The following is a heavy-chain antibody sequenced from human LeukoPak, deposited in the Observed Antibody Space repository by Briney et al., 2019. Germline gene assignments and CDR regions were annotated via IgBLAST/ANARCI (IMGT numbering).Heavy chain of an antibody. J-gene: IGHJ4*02. D-gene: IGHD3-9*01. CDR3: ASFGNYDILTGNDY. CDR2: INPNRGGT. CDR1: GYTFTGYY. V-gene: IGHV1-2*02. Sequence: ASVKVSCKASGYTFTGYYMHWVRQAPGQGLAWMGWINPNRGGTNYAQKFQGRVTMNRDTSISTAYMELSRLRSDDAAVYYCASFGNYDILTGNDYWGQGTLVTVSS.